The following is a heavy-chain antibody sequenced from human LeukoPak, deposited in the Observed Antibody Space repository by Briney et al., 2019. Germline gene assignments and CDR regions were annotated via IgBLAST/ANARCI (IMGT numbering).Heavy chain of an antibody. CDR1: GYSISSGYY. CDR2: IYHSGST. V-gene: IGHV4-38-2*02. J-gene: IGHJ4*02. Sequence: SETLSVTCTVSGYSISSGYYWGWIRQPPGKGLEWIGSIYHSGSTYYNPSLKSRVTISVDTSKNQFSLKLSSVTAADTAVYYCARVSSRGCYFDYWGQGTLVTVSS. D-gene: IGHD6-13*01. CDR3: ARVSSRGCYFDY.